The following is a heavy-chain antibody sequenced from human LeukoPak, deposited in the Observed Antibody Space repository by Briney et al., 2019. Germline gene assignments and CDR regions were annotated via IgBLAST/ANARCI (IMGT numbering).Heavy chain of an antibody. Sequence: ASVKVSCKASGYTFTSYGISWVRQAPGQGLEWMGWISAYNGNTNYAQKLQGRVTMTTDTSTSTAYMELSSLRSEDTAVYYCARDADSSGYYYTDYFDYWGQGTLVTVSS. J-gene: IGHJ4*02. D-gene: IGHD3-22*01. V-gene: IGHV1-18*01. CDR3: ARDADSSGYYYTDYFDY. CDR2: ISAYNGNT. CDR1: GYTFTSYG.